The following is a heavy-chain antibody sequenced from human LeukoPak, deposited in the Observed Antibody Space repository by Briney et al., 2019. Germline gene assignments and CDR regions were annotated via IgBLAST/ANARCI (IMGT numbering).Heavy chain of an antibody. CDR3: ARGIRYLGATSPALYYYYGMDV. J-gene: IGHJ6*02. CDR2: INHSGST. Sequence: GSLRLSCAVYGGSFSGYYWSWIRQPPGKGLEWIGEINHSGSTNYNPSLKSRVTMSVDTSKNQFSLKLSSVTAADTAVYYCARGIRYLGATSPALYYYYGMDVWGQGTTVTVSS. V-gene: IGHV4-34*01. D-gene: IGHD1-26*01. CDR1: GGSFSGYY.